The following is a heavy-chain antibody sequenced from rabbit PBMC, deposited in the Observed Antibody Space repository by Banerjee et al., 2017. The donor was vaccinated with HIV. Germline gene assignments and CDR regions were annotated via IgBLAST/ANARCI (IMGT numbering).Heavy chain of an antibody. Sequence: QSLEESGGDLVKPEGSLTLTCTASGFSFSSGYMSWVRQAPGKGLEWIACIYADSSGKTVYASWAKGRFTISKTSSTTVTLQMTSLTAADTATYFCARSVSASGYWNDLWGPGTLVTVS. CDR1: GFSFSSGY. V-gene: IGHV1S40*01. D-gene: IGHD1-1*01. J-gene: IGHJ4*01. CDR2: IYADSSGKT. CDR3: ARSVSASGYWNDL.